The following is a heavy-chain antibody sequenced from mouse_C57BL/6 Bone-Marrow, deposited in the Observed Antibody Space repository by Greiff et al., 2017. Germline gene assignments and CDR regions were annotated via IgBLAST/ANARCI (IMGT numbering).Heavy chain of an antibody. CDR2: LDPENGDT. CDR1: GFNIKDDY. V-gene: IGHV14-4*01. CDR3: TAEYDYDRAWFAY. J-gene: IGHJ3*01. D-gene: IGHD2-4*01. Sequence: VQLQQSGAELVRPGASVKLSCTASGFNIKDDYMHWVKQRPEQGLEWIGWLDPENGDTEYAAKFQGKATLTADTTSNTAYLQLSRLTSEDTAVYYCTAEYDYDRAWFAYWGQGTLVTVSA.